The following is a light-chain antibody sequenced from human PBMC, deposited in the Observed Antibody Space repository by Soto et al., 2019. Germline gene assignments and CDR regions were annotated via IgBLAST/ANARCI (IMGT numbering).Light chain of an antibody. CDR2: KAS. V-gene: IGKV1-5*03. J-gene: IGKJ2*01. Sequence: DIQMTQPPSTLSASVRDRVTITCRASQTINSWLAWYQQRPGKAPRLLIYKASTLESGVPSRFRGSGSGTEFTLTISTLQPDDFATYYCQQYDSIPYTFGQGTKLDIK. CDR3: QQYDSIPYT. CDR1: QTINSW.